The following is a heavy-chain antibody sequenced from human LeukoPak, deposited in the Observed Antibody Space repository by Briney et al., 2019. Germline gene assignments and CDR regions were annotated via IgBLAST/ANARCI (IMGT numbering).Heavy chain of an antibody. CDR3: ARAASTTTLDY. D-gene: IGHD1-1*01. CDR1: GGSISSGGYS. Sequence: TSETLSLTCAVSGGSISSGGYSWSWIRQPPGKGLEWIGYIYHSGSTYYNPSLKSRVTISVDRPKNQFSLKLSSVTAADTAVYYCARAASTTTLDYWGQGTLVTVSS. CDR2: IYHSGST. J-gene: IGHJ4*02. V-gene: IGHV4-30-2*01.